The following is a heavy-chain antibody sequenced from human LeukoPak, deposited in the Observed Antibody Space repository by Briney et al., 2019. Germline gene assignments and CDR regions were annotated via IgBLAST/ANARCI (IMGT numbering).Heavy chain of an antibody. CDR1: GGSFSGYY. CDR3: AREANVVVAAKRHWFDP. D-gene: IGHD2-15*01. Sequence: SETLSLTCAVYGGSFSGYYWSWIRQPPGKGLEWIGEINHSGSTNYNPSLKSRVTISVDTSKNQFSLKLSPVTAADTAVYYCAREANVVVAAKRHWFDPWGQGTLVTVSS. J-gene: IGHJ5*02. CDR2: INHSGST. V-gene: IGHV4-34*01.